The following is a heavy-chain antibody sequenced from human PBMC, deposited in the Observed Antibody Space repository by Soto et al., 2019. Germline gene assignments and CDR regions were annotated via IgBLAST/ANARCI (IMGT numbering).Heavy chain of an antibody. CDR2: IWYDGSNK. D-gene: IGHD6-19*01. J-gene: IGHJ4*02. CDR3: ARDGPFDSSGLYVDW. CDR1: GFTFSSYG. Sequence: GGSLRLSCAASGFTFSSYGMHWVRQAPGKGLDWVAVIWYDGSNKYYADSVKGRFTISRDNSKNTLYLQMNSLRVEDTAVYYCARDGPFDSSGLYVDWWGQGTLVTVSS. V-gene: IGHV3-33*01.